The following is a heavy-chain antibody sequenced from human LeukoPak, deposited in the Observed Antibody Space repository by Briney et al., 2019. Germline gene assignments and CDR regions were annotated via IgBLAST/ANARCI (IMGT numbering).Heavy chain of an antibody. CDR1: GFTFSNYS. CDR2: ISSSSTYR. D-gene: IGHD3-22*01. J-gene: IGHJ4*02. Sequence: PGGSLRLSCAASGFTFSNYSMNWVRQTPGKGLEWVSFISSSSTYRYYADSVKGRFTISRDNAKNSLYLQMNSLRAEDTAVYYCARSSGYVDYWGQGTLVTVSS. V-gene: IGHV3-21*01. CDR3: ARSSGYVDY.